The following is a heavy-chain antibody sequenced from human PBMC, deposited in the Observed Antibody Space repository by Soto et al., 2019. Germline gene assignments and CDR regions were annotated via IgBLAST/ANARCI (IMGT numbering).Heavy chain of an antibody. D-gene: IGHD3-9*01. CDR3: ARDPTGEYYDILTGPSPPWFDP. CDR1: GGSISSYY. J-gene: IGHJ5*02. CDR2: IYYSGST. Sequence: SETLSLTCTVSGGSISSYYWSWIRQPPGKGLEWIGYIYYSGSTNYNPSLKSRVTISVDTSKNQFSLKLSSVTAADTAVYYCARDPTGEYYDILTGPSPPWFDPWGQGTLVTVSS. V-gene: IGHV4-59*01.